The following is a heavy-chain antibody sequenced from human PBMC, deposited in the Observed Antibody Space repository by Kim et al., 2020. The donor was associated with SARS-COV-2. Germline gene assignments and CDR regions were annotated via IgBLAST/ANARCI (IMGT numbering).Heavy chain of an antibody. CDR1: GYTFTSYA. Sequence: ASVKVSCKASGYTFTSYAMHWVRQAPGQRLEWMGWINAGNGNTKYSQKFQGRVTITRDTSASTAYMELSSLRSEDTAVYYCARTYPRSGDGYNLFDYWGQGTLVTVSS. CDR3: ARTYPRSGDGYNLFDY. V-gene: IGHV1-3*01. D-gene: IGHD5-12*01. CDR2: INAGNGNT. J-gene: IGHJ4*02.